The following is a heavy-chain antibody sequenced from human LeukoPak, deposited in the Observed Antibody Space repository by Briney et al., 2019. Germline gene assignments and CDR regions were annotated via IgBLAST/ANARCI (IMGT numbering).Heavy chain of an antibody. CDR1: GFTFSRYV. V-gene: IGHV3-23*01. J-gene: IGHJ4*02. Sequence: GSLRLSCAASGFTFSRYVMSWVRQGPGKGLEWVSAISGSGGSTYYADSVKGRFTISRDNSKNTLYLQVNSLRAEDTAVYYCAKARAGPIMITFGGVIVRWGQGTLVTVSS. CDR3: AKARAGPIMITFGGVIVR. D-gene: IGHD3-16*02. CDR2: ISGSGGST.